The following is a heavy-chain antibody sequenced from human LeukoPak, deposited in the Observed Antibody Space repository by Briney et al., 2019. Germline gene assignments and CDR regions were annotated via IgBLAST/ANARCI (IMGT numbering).Heavy chain of an antibody. D-gene: IGHD1-26*01. Sequence: GGSLRLSCAASGFPFSSYGMYWVRQTPDKGLQWVAYLRKDATYSNYADSVRGRSTISRDNSKNTLDLQMSSLRVEDTAVYYFASGGPTRGTRDYRAQGTPVTVCS. CDR1: GFPFSSYG. J-gene: IGHJ4*02. CDR2: LRKDATYS. CDR3: ASGGPTRGTRDY. V-gene: IGHV3-30*02.